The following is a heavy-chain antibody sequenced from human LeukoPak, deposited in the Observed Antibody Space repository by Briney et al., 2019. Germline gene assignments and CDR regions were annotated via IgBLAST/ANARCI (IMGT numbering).Heavy chain of an antibody. CDR1: GGSISSGGYS. J-gene: IGHJ4*02. Sequence: PSETLSLTCAVSGGSISSGGYSWSWIRQHPGKGLEWIGYIYYSGSTYYNPSLKSRVTISVDTSKNQFSLKLSSVTAADTAVYYCARVGAANFDYWGQGTLVTVSS. D-gene: IGHD2-15*01. V-gene: IGHV4-31*11. CDR3: ARVGAANFDY. CDR2: IYYSGST.